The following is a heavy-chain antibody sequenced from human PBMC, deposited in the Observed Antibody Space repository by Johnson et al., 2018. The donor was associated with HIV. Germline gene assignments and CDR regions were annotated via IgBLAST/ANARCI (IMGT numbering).Heavy chain of an antibody. Sequence: QVQLVESGGGVVQPGRSLRLSCAASGFTFSTYGMHWVRQAPGKGLEWVAVISYDGSNKYYADSVKGRFPISRDNSKNTLYLQMKSLRAEDTAVYYCARGEYVWGSFDVFDIWGQGTMVTVSS. V-gene: IGHV3-30*03. CDR3: ARGEYVWGSFDVFDI. CDR2: ISYDGSNK. J-gene: IGHJ3*02. CDR1: GFTFSTYG. D-gene: IGHD3-16*01.